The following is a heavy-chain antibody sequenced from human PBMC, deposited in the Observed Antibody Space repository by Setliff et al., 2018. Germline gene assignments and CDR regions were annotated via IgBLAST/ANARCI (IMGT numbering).Heavy chain of an antibody. Sequence: ASVKVSCKASGYTLSNSILSWVRQAPGQGLEWMGWISAYNGKTYFAQKFQDRITLATDTSTTTAYMELRSLRSDDTAVYYCSRLVRYCTRTSCQRASGDDYWGQGTLVTVSS. CDR2: ISAYNGKT. D-gene: IGHD2-2*01. J-gene: IGHJ4*02. V-gene: IGHV1-18*01. CDR1: GYTLSNSI. CDR3: SRLVRYCTRTSCQRASGDDY.